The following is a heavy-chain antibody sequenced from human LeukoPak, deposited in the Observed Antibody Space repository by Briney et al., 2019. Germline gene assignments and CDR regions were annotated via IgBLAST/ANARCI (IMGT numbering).Heavy chain of an antibody. CDR2: IFPGDSDT. CDR1: GYSFNTYW. V-gene: IGHV5-51*01. CDR3: ARHHPYITGGHYFDY. J-gene: IGHJ4*02. Sequence: GESLKISCKASGYSFNTYWVAWVRRMPGKGLEWMGIIFPGDSDTTYSPSFQGQVTISADKSISTAYLQWSSLKASDTATYYCARHHPYITGGHYFDYWGQGALVTVSS. D-gene: IGHD1-20*01.